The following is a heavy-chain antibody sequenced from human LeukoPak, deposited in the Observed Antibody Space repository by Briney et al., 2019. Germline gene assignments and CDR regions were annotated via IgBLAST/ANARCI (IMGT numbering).Heavy chain of an antibody. V-gene: IGHV3-13*01. D-gene: IGHD4-23*01. CDR1: GFTFIDYD. J-gene: IGHJ4*02. CDR2: IGIRGDT. Sequence: PGGSLRLSCAASGFTFIDYDMHWVRQVIGKGLEWVSAIGIRGDTHYSGSVKGRFTISRENAESSLYLQMNSLRAEDTAVYYCARDDYGGANFDYWGQGTLVTVSS. CDR3: ARDDYGGANFDY.